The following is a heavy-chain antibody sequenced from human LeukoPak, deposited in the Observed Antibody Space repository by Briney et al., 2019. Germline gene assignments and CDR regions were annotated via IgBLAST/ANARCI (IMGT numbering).Heavy chain of an antibody. D-gene: IGHD4-17*01. CDR2: INPNSGGT. Sequence: GASVKVSCKASGYTFTGYYMHWVRQAPGQGLEWMGWINPNSGGTNYAQKFQGRVTMTRDTSISTAYMELSRPRSDDTAVYYCARGPTVTTRSYYYMDVWGKGTTVTVSS. V-gene: IGHV1-2*02. CDR1: GYTFTGYY. CDR3: ARGPTVTTRSYYYMDV. J-gene: IGHJ6*03.